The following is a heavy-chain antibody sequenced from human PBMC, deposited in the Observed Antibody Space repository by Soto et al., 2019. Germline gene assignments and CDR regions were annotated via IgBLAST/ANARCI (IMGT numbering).Heavy chain of an antibody. V-gene: IGHV3-9*01. D-gene: IGHD1-1*01. J-gene: IGHJ4*02. CDR3: AKDMERYVQATI. CDR1: VFTFDDYA. CDR2: ISWNSGSI. Sequence: SLRLSCASSVFTFDDYAMHCVRQSPGKGLEWVSGISWNSGSIGYADSVKGRFTISRDNAKNSLYLQMNSLRAEDTALYYCAKDMERYVQATIWGQRTLVIVSS.